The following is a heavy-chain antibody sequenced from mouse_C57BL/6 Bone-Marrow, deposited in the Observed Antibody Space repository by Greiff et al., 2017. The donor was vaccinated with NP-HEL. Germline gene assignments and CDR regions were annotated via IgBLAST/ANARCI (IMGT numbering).Heavy chain of an antibody. CDR1: GYTFTSYW. Sequence: QVQLQQPGAELVMPGASVKLSCKASGYTFTSYWMHWVKQRPGQGLEWIGEIDPSDSYTNYIQKFKGKSTLTVDKSSSTAYMQLSSLTSEDAAVYYCARGGANWGFAYWGQGTLVTVSA. D-gene: IGHD4-1*01. J-gene: IGHJ3*01. CDR3: ARGGANWGFAY. V-gene: IGHV1-69*01. CDR2: IDPSDSYT.